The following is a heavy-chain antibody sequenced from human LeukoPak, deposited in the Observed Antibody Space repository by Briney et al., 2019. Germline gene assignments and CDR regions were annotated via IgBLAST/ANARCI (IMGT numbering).Heavy chain of an antibody. CDR1: GFTFSSYD. J-gene: IGHJ4*02. CDR2: ISSSGSTI. D-gene: IGHD5-24*01. V-gene: IGHV3-48*03. CDR3: ARDRGRDGYNGIDY. Sequence: PGGTLTLSCAASGFTFSSYDLNWVRQGPGQGLEGVSYISSSGSTIYYADSVKGRFTISRDNAKNSLYLQMNSLRAEDTAVYYCARDRGRDGYNGIDYWGQGTLVTVSS.